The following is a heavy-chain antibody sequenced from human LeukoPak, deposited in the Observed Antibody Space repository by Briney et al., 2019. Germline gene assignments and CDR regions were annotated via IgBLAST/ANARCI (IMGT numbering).Heavy chain of an antibody. J-gene: IGHJ5*02. CDR2: IRYDGSNK. CDR3: AKPVDIVATDPGQNWFDP. CDR1: GFTFSSYG. V-gene: IGHV3-30*02. D-gene: IGHD5-12*01. Sequence: GGSLRLSCAASGFTFSSYGMHWVRQAPGKGLEWVAFIRYDGSNKYYADSVKGRFTISRDNSKNTLYPQMNSLRAEDTAVYYCAKPVDIVATDPGQNWFDPWGQGTLVTVSS.